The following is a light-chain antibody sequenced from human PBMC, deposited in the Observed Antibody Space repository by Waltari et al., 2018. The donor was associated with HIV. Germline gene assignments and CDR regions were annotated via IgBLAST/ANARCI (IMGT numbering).Light chain of an antibody. V-gene: IGLV2-8*01. CDR2: QVN. CDR3: SSFAGSNNLMV. J-gene: IGLJ2*01. Sequence: QSALTLPPSASGSPGQSVTISCTRTSSDVGGYNYVSWYQHHPGKAPKLIIYQVNELPSGVPSRFSGTKSGNRASLTVSGLQAEDEADYDCSSFAGSNNLMVFGGGTKLTVL. CDR1: SSDVGGYNY.